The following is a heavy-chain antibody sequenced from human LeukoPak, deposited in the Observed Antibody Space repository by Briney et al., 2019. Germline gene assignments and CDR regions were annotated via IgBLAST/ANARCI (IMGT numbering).Heavy chain of an antibody. CDR2: ITAYNGNT. CDR1: GYTFTSYG. J-gene: IGHJ5*02. D-gene: IGHD3-9*01. Sequence: GASVKVSCKASGYTFTSYGISWVRQAPGQGLEWMGWITAYNGNTNYAQKLQGRVTMTTDTSTSTAYMELRSLRSDDTAVYYCARDGGVLRYFDWLKTRNWFDPWGHGTLVTVSS. CDR3: ARDGGVLRYFDWLKTRNWFDP. V-gene: IGHV1-18*01.